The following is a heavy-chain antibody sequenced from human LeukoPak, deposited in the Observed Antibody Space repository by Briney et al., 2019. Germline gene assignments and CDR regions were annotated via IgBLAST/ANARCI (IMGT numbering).Heavy chain of an antibody. D-gene: IGHD1-26*01. Sequence: SETLSLTCTVSGYSISSGYYWGWIRPPPGKGLEWIGTIYRSGSTYSNPSLSGRVTISVDTSKNQFSLKLSSVTAADSAVYYCARTGAGYYYYYVDVWGKGTTVTVSS. J-gene: IGHJ6*03. CDR3: ARTGAGYYYYYVDV. V-gene: IGHV4-38-2*02. CDR1: GYSISSGYY. CDR2: IYRSGST.